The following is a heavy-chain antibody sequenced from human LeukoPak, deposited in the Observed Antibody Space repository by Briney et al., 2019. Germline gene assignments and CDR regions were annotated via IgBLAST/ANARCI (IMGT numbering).Heavy chain of an antibody. D-gene: IGHD2-2*01. J-gene: IGHJ4*02. CDR2: MKQDGSET. CDR1: GFLFSNFW. V-gene: IGHV3-7*03. Sequence: PGGSLRLSCVASGFLFSNFWMTWVRQAPGKGLEWVANMKQDGSETHYADSVKGRFTISRDNAKNSLDLQMNSLRVEDTAIYYCARLVVPPGNRGWYYEHWGRGTLVTVSA. CDR3: ARLVVPPGNRGWYYEH.